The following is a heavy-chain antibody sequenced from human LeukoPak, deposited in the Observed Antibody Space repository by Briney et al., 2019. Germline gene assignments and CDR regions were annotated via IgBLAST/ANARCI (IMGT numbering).Heavy chain of an antibody. V-gene: IGHV4-4*07. CDR2: IYTSGST. CDR1: GGSISSYY. Sequence: SETLSLTCTVSGGSISSYYWSWLRQPAGKGLEWIGRIYTSGSTNYNPSLKSRVTMSVDTSKNQFSLKLSSVTAADTAVYYCARESLYCSSTSCPGDYWGQGTLVTVSS. D-gene: IGHD2-2*01. J-gene: IGHJ4*02. CDR3: ARESLYCSSTSCPGDY.